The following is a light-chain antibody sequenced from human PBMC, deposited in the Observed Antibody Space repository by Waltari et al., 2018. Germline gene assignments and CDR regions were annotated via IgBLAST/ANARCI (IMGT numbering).Light chain of an antibody. Sequence: QSALTQPASVSGSPGQSITISCTGTSSDIGPYDYVAWYQQHPGKAPKLIIYAVSGRPSGISVRFSGSKSGNTASLTISGLQADDEAFYYCSSYETSNIVVFGGGTKLTVL. CDR2: AVS. J-gene: IGLJ2*01. V-gene: IGLV2-14*03. CDR3: SSYETSNIVV. CDR1: SSDIGPYDY.